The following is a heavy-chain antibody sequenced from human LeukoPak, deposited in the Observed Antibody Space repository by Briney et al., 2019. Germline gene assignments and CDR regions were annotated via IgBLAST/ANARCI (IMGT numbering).Heavy chain of an antibody. CDR1: GFTFSVCA. Sequence: PGGSLRLSCAASGFTFSVCAMHWVRQAPGTGLEWVAIISDDGNVTSYSDSVRGRFTISRHNSKNTLFLDMNGLRTEDTALYYCAREPYNDYDPTLDYWGQGTLVTVSS. D-gene: IGHD5-12*01. V-gene: IGHV3-30-3*01. J-gene: IGHJ4*02. CDR2: ISDDGNVT. CDR3: AREPYNDYDPTLDY.